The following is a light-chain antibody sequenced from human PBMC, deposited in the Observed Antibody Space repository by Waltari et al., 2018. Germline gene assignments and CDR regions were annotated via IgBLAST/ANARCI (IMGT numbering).Light chain of an antibody. V-gene: IGLV1-44*01. CDR3: AAWDDSLNGFYV. CDR1: SPNIGSNT. Sequence: QSVLTQPPSASGTPGQRVTISCSGSSPNIGSNTVNWYQQPPGPAPTLPIYGQNQRPSGVPDRFSGSKSGTSASLAISGLQSEDEAHYYCAAWDDSLNGFYVFGTGTKVTVL. CDR2: GQN. J-gene: IGLJ1*01.